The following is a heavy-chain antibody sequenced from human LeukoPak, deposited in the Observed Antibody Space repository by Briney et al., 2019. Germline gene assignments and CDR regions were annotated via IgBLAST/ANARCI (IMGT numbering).Heavy chain of an antibody. V-gene: IGHV3-30*18. CDR1: RFTFSNYG. CDR2: ISYDGSNK. J-gene: IGHJ4*02. Sequence: PGGSLRLSCAASRFTFSNYGMHWVRQAPGKGLEWVACISYDGSNKYYADSVKGRFTISRDNSKNTLYLQMNSLRAEDTAVYYCAKDPRRYSRTGGYFDYWGQGTLVTVSS. D-gene: IGHD6-13*01. CDR3: AKDPRRYSRTGGYFDY.